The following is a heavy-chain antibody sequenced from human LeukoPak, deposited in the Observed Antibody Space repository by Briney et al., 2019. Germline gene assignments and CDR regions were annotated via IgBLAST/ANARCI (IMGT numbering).Heavy chain of an antibody. J-gene: IGHJ5*02. V-gene: IGHV3-23*01. Sequence: GGSLRLSCAASGFTFSSYAMSWVRQTPGKGLEWVSGISGSDASTYYTDSVKGRFTISRDNSKNTLYLHMNSLRAEDTAVYYCAKDVTYYFGSGSNPNWFDPWGQGTLVTVSS. CDR3: AKDVTYYFGSGSNPNWFDP. D-gene: IGHD3-10*01. CDR2: ISGSDAST. CDR1: GFTFSSYA.